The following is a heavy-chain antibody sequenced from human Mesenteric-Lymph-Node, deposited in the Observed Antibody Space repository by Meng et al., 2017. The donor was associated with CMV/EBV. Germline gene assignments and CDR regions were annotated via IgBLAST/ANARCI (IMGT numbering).Heavy chain of an antibody. V-gene: IGHV3-7*01. CDR2: INQDGNDK. J-gene: IGHJ3*02. CDR1: GFTFSSYW. D-gene: IGHD3-10*01. Sequence: GGSLRLSYAASGFTFSSYWMSWVRQAPGKGLEWVAYINQDGNDKYYVDSVKGRFTISRDNAKNSLYLQMNGLRAEDTAVYYCARLDHALGALDIWGQGTMVTVSS. CDR3: ARLDHALGALDI.